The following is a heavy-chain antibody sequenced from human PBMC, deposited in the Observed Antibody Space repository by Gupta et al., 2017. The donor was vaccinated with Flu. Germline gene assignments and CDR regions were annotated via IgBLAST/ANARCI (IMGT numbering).Heavy chain of an antibody. CDR1: GGSFSGYY. Sequence: QVQLQQWGAGLLKPSETLSLTCAVYGGSFSGYYWSWIRQPPGKGLEWIGEINHSGSTNYNPSLKSRVTISVDTAKNQFSLKLSSVTAADTAVYYCAREGGKSGSGWPPNYYYYYMDVWGKGTTVTVSS. D-gene: IGHD6-19*01. CDR2: INHSGST. J-gene: IGHJ6*03. CDR3: AREGGKSGSGWPPNYYYYYMDV. V-gene: IGHV4-34*01.